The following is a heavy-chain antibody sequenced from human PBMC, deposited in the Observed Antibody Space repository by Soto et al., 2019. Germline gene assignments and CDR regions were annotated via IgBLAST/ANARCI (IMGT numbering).Heavy chain of an antibody. V-gene: IGHV4-4*07. CDR3: ARDQRRDYDFWSGYSQGFDY. CDR2: FSLSGTT. Sequence: QVQLQESGPGLMKPSETLSLTCTVSGASITGSSYWSWIRQPAGKGLEWIGRFSLSGTTNYNPSLRSRVTMSADVSKNQFSLRLTSVTAADTALYYCARDQRRDYDFWSGYSQGFDYWGQGTPVTVSS. D-gene: IGHD3-3*01. J-gene: IGHJ4*02. CDR1: GASITGSSY.